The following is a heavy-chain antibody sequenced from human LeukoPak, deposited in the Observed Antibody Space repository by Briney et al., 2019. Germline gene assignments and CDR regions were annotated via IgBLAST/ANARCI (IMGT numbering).Heavy chain of an antibody. CDR2: IIPSFGTA. CDR1: GGTFSSYA. V-gene: IGHV1-69*13. J-gene: IGHJ6*02. Sequence: SVKVSCKASGGTFSSYAISWVRQAPGQGLEWMGGIIPSFGTANYAQKFQGRVTITADESTSTAYMELSSLRSEDTAVYYCARVPPNNNDYGDYTPYYYYYGMDVWGQGTTVTVSS. D-gene: IGHD4-17*01. CDR3: ARVPPNNNDYGDYTPYYYYYGMDV.